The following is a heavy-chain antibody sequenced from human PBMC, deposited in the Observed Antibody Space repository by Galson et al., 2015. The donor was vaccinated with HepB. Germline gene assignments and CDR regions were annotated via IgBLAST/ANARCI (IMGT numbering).Heavy chain of an antibody. CDR2: IDPSDSYT. Sequence: QSGAEVKKPGESLRISCKGSGYSFTSYWISWVRQMPGKGLEWMGRIDPSDSYTNYSPSFQGHVTISADKSISTAYLQWSSLKASDTAMYYCARNQFDMVRGVIGYYYYGMDVWGQGTTVTVSS. J-gene: IGHJ6*02. CDR1: GYSFTSYW. D-gene: IGHD3-10*01. V-gene: IGHV5-10-1*01. CDR3: ARNQFDMVRGVIGYYYYGMDV.